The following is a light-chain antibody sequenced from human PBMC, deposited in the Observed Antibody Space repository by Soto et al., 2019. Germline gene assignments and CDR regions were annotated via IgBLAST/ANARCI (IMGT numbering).Light chain of an antibody. CDR2: QAS. CDR3: HQYDAYPLT. Sequence: DIQITQSPSTLPASVGDRVTITCRASQSIYSWLAWYQQKPGQAANVLISQASSLQSGVPSRFSGSGSGTEFTLTNPSLQRDEFATYYCHQYDAYPLTFGGGTKVAI. J-gene: IGKJ4*01. V-gene: IGKV1-5*03. CDR1: QSIYSW.